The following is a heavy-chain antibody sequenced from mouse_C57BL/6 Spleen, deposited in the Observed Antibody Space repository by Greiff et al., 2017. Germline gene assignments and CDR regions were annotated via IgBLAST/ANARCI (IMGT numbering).Heavy chain of an antibody. J-gene: IGHJ1*03. CDR3: AREEGTVVAQGYFDV. D-gene: IGHD1-1*01. Sequence: VQLQQSGAELVKPGASVKLSCTASGFNIKDYYMHWVKQRPEQGLEWIGRIDPEDGDTKYAPNFPGKATITADTSSNTAYLQLSSLTSEDTAVYYGAREEGTVVAQGYFDVWGTGTTVTVSS. V-gene: IGHV14-2*01. CDR2: IDPEDGDT. CDR1: GFNIKDYY.